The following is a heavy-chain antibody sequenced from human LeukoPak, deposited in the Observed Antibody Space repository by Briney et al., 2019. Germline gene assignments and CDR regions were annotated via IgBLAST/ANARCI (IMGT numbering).Heavy chain of an antibody. CDR1: GGSLSGYV. D-gene: IGHD3-10*01. CDR3: ARIQGWFANAFDP. V-gene: IGHV4-34*01. J-gene: IGHJ5*02. CDR2: INHSGST. Sequence: PSETLSLTCGVFGGSLSGYVWTWIRQPPGQGLEWIGEINHSGSTNYNPSLKSRVTISVDTSKNQFSLKLNSVTAADTAVYYRARIQGWFANAFDPWGQGTLVTVSS.